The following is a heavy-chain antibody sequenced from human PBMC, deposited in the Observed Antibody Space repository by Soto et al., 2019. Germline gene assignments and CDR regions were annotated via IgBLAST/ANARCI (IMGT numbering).Heavy chain of an antibody. CDR3: AREGYCISTSCYADYGDYKNAFDI. J-gene: IGHJ3*02. CDR1: GFTFSSYA. Sequence: QVQLVESGGGVVQPGRSLRLSCAASGFTFSSYAMHWVRQAPGKGLEWVAVISYDGSNKYYADSVKGRFTISRDNSKNTLYLQMNSLRAEDTAVYYCAREGYCISTSCYADYGDYKNAFDIWGQGTMVTVSS. CDR2: ISYDGSNK. D-gene: IGHD2-2*01. V-gene: IGHV3-30-3*01.